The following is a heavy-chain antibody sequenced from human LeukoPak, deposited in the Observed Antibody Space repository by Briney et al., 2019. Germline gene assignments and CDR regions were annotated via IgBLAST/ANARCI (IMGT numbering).Heavy chain of an antibody. Sequence: GRSLRLSCAASGFTFDDYAMPWFRKAQGKGLEGVSGISWNSGSIGYADSVKGRFTISRDNAKNSLYLQMNSLRAEDTALYYCAKDMDVGNFGAFDIWGQGTMVTVSS. CDR2: ISWNSGSI. V-gene: IGHV3-9*01. CDR3: AKDMDVGNFGAFDI. D-gene: IGHD3-3*01. J-gene: IGHJ3*02. CDR1: GFTFDDYA.